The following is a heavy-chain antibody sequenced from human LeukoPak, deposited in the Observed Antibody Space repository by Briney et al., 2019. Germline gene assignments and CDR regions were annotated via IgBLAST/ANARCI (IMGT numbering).Heavy chain of an antibody. V-gene: IGHV1-46*02. Sequence: GASVKVSCKVSRSSFNDYSFHWVRQAPGQGLEYMGRVNPTGGGTRYAQKFQGRVTMTRDMSTSTVYMDLTSLRSDDTAVYYCAREVSDFSGTYDWFDPWGQGTLVTVSS. D-gene: IGHD1-26*01. CDR2: VNPTGGGT. CDR3: AREVSDFSGTYDWFDP. J-gene: IGHJ5*02. CDR1: RSSFNDYS.